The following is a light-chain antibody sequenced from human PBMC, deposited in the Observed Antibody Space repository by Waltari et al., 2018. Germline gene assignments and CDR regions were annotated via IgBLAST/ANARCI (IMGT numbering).Light chain of an antibody. J-gene: IGLJ1*01. Sequence: QSALTQPASVSGSPGQSITISCTGTSSDVGTYNLVSWYQQHPGQAPKLMIYEVTNRPAGVSNRFSGSKSGNTASLTISGLQAEDEAEYYCCSFAGSSTYYVFGTGTKVTVL. CDR1: SSDVGTYNL. V-gene: IGLV2-23*02. CDR2: EVT. CDR3: CSFAGSSTYYV.